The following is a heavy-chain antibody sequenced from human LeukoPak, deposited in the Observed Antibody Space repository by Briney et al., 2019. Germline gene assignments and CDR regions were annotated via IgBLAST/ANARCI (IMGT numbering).Heavy chain of an antibody. Sequence: GGSLRHSCAASGFTFSDYYMTWVRQAPGKGLEWVSSISSSSSYIYYADSVKGRFTISRDNAKNSLYLQMNNLRAEDTAVYYCARDDSPYYDSSRNPFDYWGQGTLVTVSS. J-gene: IGHJ4*02. CDR3: ARDDSPYYDSSRNPFDY. CDR1: GFTFSDYY. D-gene: IGHD3-22*01. V-gene: IGHV3-21*01. CDR2: ISSSSSYI.